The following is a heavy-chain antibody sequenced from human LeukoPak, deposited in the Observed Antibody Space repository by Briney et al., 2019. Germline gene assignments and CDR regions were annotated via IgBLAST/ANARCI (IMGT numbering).Heavy chain of an antibody. CDR3: ARSGYCSGGSCSHRFDY. J-gene: IGHJ4*02. Sequence: SETLSLTCTVSGGSISSSSYYWGWIRQPPGKGLEWIGSIYYSGSPYYNPSLKSRVTISVDTSKNQFSLKLSSVTAADTAVYYCARSGYCSGGSCSHRFDYWGQGTLVTVSS. CDR1: GGSISSSSYY. V-gene: IGHV4-39*01. CDR2: IYYSGSP. D-gene: IGHD2-15*01.